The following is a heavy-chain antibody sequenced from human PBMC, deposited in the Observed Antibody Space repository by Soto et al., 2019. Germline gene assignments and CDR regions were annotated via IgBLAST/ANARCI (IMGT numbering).Heavy chain of an antibody. D-gene: IGHD3-22*01. CDR3: ASESCCNDSSGPYFKV. CDR1: GGSISSSSYY. J-gene: IGHJ4*02. Sequence: PSETLSLTCTVSGGSISSSSYYWGWIRQPPGKGLEWIGSIYYSGSTYYNPSLKSRVTISVDTSKNQFSLKLSSVTAADTSVYYCASESCCNDSSGPYFKVWGQGTLV. V-gene: IGHV4-39*01. CDR2: IYYSGST.